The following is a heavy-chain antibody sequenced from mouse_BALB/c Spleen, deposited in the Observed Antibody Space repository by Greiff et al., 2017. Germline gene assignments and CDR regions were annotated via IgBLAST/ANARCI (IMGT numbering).Heavy chain of an antibody. Sequence: EVHLVESGGGLVKPGGSLKLSCAASGFTFSSYTMSWVRQTPEKRLEWVATISSGGSYTYYPDSVKGRFTISRDNAKNTLYLQMSSLKSEDTAMYYCTRDHYYGSSHWYFDVWGAGTTVTVSS. CDR3: TRDHYYGSSHWYFDV. D-gene: IGHD1-1*01. V-gene: IGHV5-6-4*01. J-gene: IGHJ1*01. CDR1: GFTFSSYT. CDR2: ISSGGSYT.